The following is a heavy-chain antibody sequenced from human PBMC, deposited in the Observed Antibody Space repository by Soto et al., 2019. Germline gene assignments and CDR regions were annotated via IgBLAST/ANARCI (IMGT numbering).Heavy chain of an antibody. CDR1: GGIFTATA. CDR3: AVGFKVDYYRLDV. CDR2: VIPMFGTA. V-gene: IGHV1-69*01. J-gene: IGHJ6*02. Sequence: QVQLVQSGAEVRKPGSSVKVSCRSSGGIFTATAISWVRQAPGQGPEWMGGVIPMFGTANYPQRFQGRVTITADESTNTAYMQLSSLRSEDTGVYFCAVGFKVDYYRLDVWGQGTTVTVSS. D-gene: IGHD3-10*01.